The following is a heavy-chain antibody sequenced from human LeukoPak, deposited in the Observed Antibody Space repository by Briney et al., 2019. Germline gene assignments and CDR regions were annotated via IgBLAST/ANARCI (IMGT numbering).Heavy chain of an antibody. CDR1: GFSFSTYW. V-gene: IGHV3-7*01. D-gene: IGHD1-26*01. CDR2: IKQDESEK. Sequence: GGSLRLSCAASGFSFSTYWMSWVRQAPGKGLEWVANIKQDESEKYYVDSVRGRFTSFRDNAKNSLRLQMNTLRVEDTAVYYCARAKYSGSYPYYYDYWGQGTLVTVSS. J-gene: IGHJ4*02. CDR3: ARAKYSGSYPYYYDY.